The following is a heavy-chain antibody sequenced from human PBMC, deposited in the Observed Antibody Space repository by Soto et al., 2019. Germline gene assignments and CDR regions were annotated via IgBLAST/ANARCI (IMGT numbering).Heavy chain of an antibody. D-gene: IGHD3-22*01. CDR3: AKWYYYDSRPRKYFDY. CDR1: GFTFSSYA. Sequence: EVQLLESGGGLVQPGGSVRLSCAASGFTFSSYAMSWVRQAPGKGLEWVSAVSGSGGTTYYADSVKGRFTISRDNSKNTVYLQMNSLRVEDTAVSYCAKWYYYDSRPRKYFDYWGQGTLVIVSS. CDR2: VSGSGGTT. J-gene: IGHJ4*02. V-gene: IGHV3-23*01.